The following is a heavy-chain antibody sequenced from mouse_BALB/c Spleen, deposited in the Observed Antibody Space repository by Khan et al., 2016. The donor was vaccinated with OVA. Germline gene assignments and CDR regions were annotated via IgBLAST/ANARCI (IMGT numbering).Heavy chain of an antibody. V-gene: IGHV1-7*01. CDR1: GYTFTSYW. Sequence: QVQLQQSGPELAKPGASVKMSCKASGYTFTSYWMHWVKQRPGQGLEWIGYINPSTGYTEYTQRFKNKATLTADKSSNTAYMQVSSLTSEESAVYYCGIHGNSSAWLTYGGKGTLVTVCA. J-gene: IGHJ3*01. CDR3: GIHGNSSAWLTY. D-gene: IGHD1-1*01. CDR2: INPSTGYT.